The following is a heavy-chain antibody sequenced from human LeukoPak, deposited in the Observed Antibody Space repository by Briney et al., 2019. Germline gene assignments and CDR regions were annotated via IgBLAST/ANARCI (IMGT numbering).Heavy chain of an antibody. J-gene: IGHJ5*02. V-gene: IGHV1-46*01. D-gene: IGHD6-19*01. CDR3: ARESSSGWYLSNWFDP. CDR1: GYTFSNYY. Sequence: ASVKVSCKASGYTFSNYYMHWVRQAPGQGLEWMGIINPSGTNTSYAQRFQGRVTITRNTSISTAYMELSSLRSEDTAVYYCARESSSGWYLSNWFDPWGQGTLVTVSS. CDR2: INPSGTNT.